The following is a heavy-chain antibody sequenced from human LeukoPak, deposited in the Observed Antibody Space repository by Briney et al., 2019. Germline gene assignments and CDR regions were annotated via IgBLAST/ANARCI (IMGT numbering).Heavy chain of an antibody. CDR2: IYYTGST. D-gene: IGHD3-22*01. J-gene: IGHJ4*02. Sequence: NPSETLSLTCSVSGGSISGYYWNWIRLPPGKGLEWIGYIYYTGSTNYNPSLQSRVTISGDTSKKQFSLKLTSLTAADTAMYYCARQLGYYDSSGYVHFDYWGQGTLVTVSS. V-gene: IGHV4-59*01. CDR3: ARQLGYYDSSGYVHFDY. CDR1: GGSISGYY.